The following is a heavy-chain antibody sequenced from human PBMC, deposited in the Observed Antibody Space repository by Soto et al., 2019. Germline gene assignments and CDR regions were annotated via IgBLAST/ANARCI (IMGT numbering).Heavy chain of an antibody. J-gene: IGHJ3*02. CDR1: GFTFSSYA. CDR3: ARGRITIFGVAPGRAFDI. D-gene: IGHD3-3*01. V-gene: IGHV3-30-3*01. Sequence: GGSLRLSCAASGFTFSSYAMRWVRQAPGKGLEWVAVISYDGSNKYYADSVKGRFTISRDNAKNTLYLQMNSLRAEDTAVYYCARGRITIFGVAPGRAFDIWGQGSMVTVSS. CDR2: ISYDGSNK.